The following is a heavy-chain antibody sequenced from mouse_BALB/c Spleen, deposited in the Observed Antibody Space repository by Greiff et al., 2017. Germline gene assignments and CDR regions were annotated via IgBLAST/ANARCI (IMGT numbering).Heavy chain of an antibody. CDR2: IWAGGST. J-gene: IGHJ1*01. D-gene: IGHD3-3*01. CDR3: ARDGDGNWYFDV. Sequence: VHLVESGPGLVAPSQSLSITCTVSGFSLTSYGVHWVRQPPGKGLEWLGVIWAGGSTNYNSALMSRLSISKDNSKSQVFLKMNSLQTDDTAMYYCARDGDGNWYFDVWGAGTTVTVSS. V-gene: IGHV2-9*02. CDR1: GFSLTSYG.